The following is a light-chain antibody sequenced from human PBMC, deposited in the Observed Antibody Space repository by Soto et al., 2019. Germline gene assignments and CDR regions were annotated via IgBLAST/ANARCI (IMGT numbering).Light chain of an antibody. CDR3: CSYAGSYSLV. CDR2: DVN. V-gene: IGLV2-11*01. CDR1: SSDVGGYNS. J-gene: IGLJ2*01. Sequence: QSVLTQPRSVSGSPGQSVTISCTGTSSDVGGYNSVSWYQQHPGKAPKLMIYDVNKRPSGVPDRFSGSKSGNTASLTISGLQAEDEADYHCCSYAGSYSLVFGGGTKVTVL.